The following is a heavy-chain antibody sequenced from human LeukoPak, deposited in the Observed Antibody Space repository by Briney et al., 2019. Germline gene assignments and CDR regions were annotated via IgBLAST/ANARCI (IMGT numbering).Heavy chain of an antibody. D-gene: IGHD1-26*01. CDR2: ISGTTGYI. CDR3: ARLLVGATGGAFDI. J-gene: IGHJ3*02. CDR1: GFTFSDYY. Sequence: PWGSLRLSCAASGFTFSDYYMSWIRQAPGQGLEWLSYISGTTGYINYADSVKGRFTISRDNTENSLYLQMNSLRVDDTAVYYCARLLVGATGGAFDIWGQGTMVTVSS. V-gene: IGHV3-11*06.